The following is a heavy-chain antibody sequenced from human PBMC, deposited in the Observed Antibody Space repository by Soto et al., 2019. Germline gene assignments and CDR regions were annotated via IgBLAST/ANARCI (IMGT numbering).Heavy chain of an antibody. D-gene: IGHD6-13*01. CDR3: AKDIGSSWYDY. CDR2: ISYDGSNK. Sequence: QVQLVESGGGVVQPGRSLRLSCAASGFTFSSYGMHWVRQAPGKGLEWVAVISYDGSNKYYADSVKGRFTISRDNSKNTLYLQMNSLRAEDTAVYYCAKDIGSSWYDYWGQGTLVTVSS. V-gene: IGHV3-30*18. J-gene: IGHJ4*02. CDR1: GFTFSSYG.